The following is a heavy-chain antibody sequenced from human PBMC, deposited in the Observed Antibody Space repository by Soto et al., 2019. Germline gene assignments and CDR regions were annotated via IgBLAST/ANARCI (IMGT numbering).Heavy chain of an antibody. CDR1: GGSFSGYY. D-gene: IGHD3-10*01. Sequence: SETLSLTCAVYGGSFSGYYWSWIRQPPGKGLEWIGEINHSGSTNYNPSLKSRVTISVDTSKNQFSLKLSSVTAADTAVYYCARESGSGSLPLHYYYMDVRGKGTTVTVSS. V-gene: IGHV4-34*01. CDR3: ARESGSGSLPLHYYYMDV. J-gene: IGHJ6*03. CDR2: INHSGST.